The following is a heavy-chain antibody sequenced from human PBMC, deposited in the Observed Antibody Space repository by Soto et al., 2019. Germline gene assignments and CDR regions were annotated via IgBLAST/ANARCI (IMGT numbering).Heavy chain of an antibody. CDR2: FNPIFETA. Sequence: QVQLVQSGAEVKKPGSSVKVSCKASGGTFSSYAISWMRQAPGQGLEWMGGFNPIFETANYAQKFQGRVTITADESTNTAYMELSSLRSEDTAVYYCTRGITLIRGVIPPGYYYGMDVWGQGTTVAVSS. V-gene: IGHV1-69*01. CDR1: GGTFSSYA. J-gene: IGHJ6*02. CDR3: TRGITLIRGVIPPGYYYGMDV. D-gene: IGHD3-10*01.